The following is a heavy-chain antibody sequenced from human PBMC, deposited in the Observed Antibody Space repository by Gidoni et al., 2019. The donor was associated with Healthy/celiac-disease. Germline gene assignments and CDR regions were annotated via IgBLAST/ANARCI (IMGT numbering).Heavy chain of an antibody. CDR1: GYTFTSYD. J-gene: IGHJ3*02. V-gene: IGHV1-8*01. D-gene: IGHD4-17*01. CDR3: ARRAYGALKDAFDI. CDR2: MNPNSGNT. Sequence: QVQLVQSGAEVKKPGASVKVPCKASGYTFTSYDSNWVRQATGQGLEWMGWMNPNSGNTGYAQKFQGRVTMTRNTSISTAYMELSSLRSEDTAVYYCARRAYGALKDAFDIWGQGTMVTVSS.